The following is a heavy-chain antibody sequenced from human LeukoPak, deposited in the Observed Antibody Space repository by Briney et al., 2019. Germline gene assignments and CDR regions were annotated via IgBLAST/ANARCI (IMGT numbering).Heavy chain of an antibody. J-gene: IGHJ4*02. Sequence: PSETLSLTCTVSGGSISSYYWSWIRQPAGKGLEWIGRIYSSGSTNYNPSLKSRVTMSVDTSKNQFSLKVTSVTAADTAVYYCAREPLAVAGGSFDYGGQETLSPSPQ. CDR2: IYSSGST. CDR1: GGSISSYY. CDR3: AREPLAVAGGSFDY. D-gene: IGHD6-19*01. V-gene: IGHV4-4*07.